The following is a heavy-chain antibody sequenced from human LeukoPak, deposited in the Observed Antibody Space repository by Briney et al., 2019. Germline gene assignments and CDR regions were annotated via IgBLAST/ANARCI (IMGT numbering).Heavy chain of an antibody. CDR2: INHSGST. CDR1: GGSFSGYN. V-gene: IGHV4-34*01. CDR3: ARNRGKYYYYYYYMDV. J-gene: IGHJ6*03. Sequence: SETLSLTCAVYGGSFSGYNWSWIRQPPGKGLEWIGEINHSGSTNYNPSLKSRVTISVDTSKNQFSLKLSSVTAADTAVYYCARNRGKYYYYYYYMDVWGKGTTVTVSS. D-gene: IGHD3-10*01.